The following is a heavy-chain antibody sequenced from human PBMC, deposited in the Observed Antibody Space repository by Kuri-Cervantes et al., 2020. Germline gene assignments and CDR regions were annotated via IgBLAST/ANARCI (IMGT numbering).Heavy chain of an antibody. Sequence: SVKASCKASGGTFSSYAISWVRQAPGQGLEWMGGIIPIFGTANYAQKFQGRVTITADESTSTAYMELSSLRSEDTAVHYCARVGITGTNGMDVWGQGTTVTVSS. J-gene: IGHJ6*02. V-gene: IGHV1-69*13. CDR2: IIPIFGTA. D-gene: IGHD1-7*01. CDR3: ARVGITGTNGMDV. CDR1: GGTFSSYA.